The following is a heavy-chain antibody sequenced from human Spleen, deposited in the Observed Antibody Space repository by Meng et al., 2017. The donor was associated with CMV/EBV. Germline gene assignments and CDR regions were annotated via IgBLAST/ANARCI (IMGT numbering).Heavy chain of an antibody. Sequence: GESLKISCAASGFPFSTYGMHWVRQVPGKGLEWMAVIWYDGRNTQYADSVKGRSTISRDNSNRTLDLQMNSLRADDTAVYYCARVADFWSDYYPFYYYYGMDVWGQGTTVTVSS. D-gene: IGHD3-3*01. CDR3: ARVADFWSDYYPFYYYYGMDV. CDR1: GFPFSTYG. CDR2: IWYDGRNT. J-gene: IGHJ6*02. V-gene: IGHV3-33*01.